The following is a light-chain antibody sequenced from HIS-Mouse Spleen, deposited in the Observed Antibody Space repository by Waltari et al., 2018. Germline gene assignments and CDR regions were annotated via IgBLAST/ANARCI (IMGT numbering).Light chain of an antibody. CDR2: EGS. CDR1: SSEVGSYTL. Sequence: QSALTQPASVSGSPGQSLTISCTVTSSEVGSYTLFPWYQQHPGKAPKLMIYEGSKRPSGVSNRFSGSKSGNTASLTISGLQAEDEADYYCCSYAGSSTVVFGGGTKLTVL. J-gene: IGLJ2*01. CDR3: CSYAGSSTVV. V-gene: IGLV2-23*01.